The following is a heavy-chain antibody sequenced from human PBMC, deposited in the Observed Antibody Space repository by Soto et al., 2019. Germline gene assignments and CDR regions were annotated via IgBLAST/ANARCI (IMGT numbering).Heavy chain of an antibody. CDR1: GYTFTSYA. CDR3: ARSYRRYCSGGSCYSYYYYYMDV. CDR2: INAGNGNT. D-gene: IGHD2-15*01. J-gene: IGHJ6*03. Sequence: ASVKVSFKASGYTFTSYAMHWVRQAPGQRLEWMGWINAGNGNTKYSQKFQGRVTITRDTSASTAYMELSSLRSEDTAVYYCARSYRRYCSGGSCYSYYYYYMDVWGKGTTVTVSS. V-gene: IGHV1-3*01.